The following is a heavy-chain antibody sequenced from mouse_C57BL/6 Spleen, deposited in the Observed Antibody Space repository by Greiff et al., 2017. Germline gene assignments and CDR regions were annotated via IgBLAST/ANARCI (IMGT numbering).Heavy chain of an antibody. J-gene: IGHJ1*03. D-gene: IGHD2-4*01. CDR3: ASSVYYDYGFHWYFDV. V-gene: IGHV1-55*01. CDR2: IYPGSGST. CDR1: GYTFTSYW. Sequence: QVQLQQPGAELVKPGASVKMSCKASGYTFTSYWITWVKQRPGQGLEWIGDIYPGSGSTNYNEKFKSKATLTVDTSSSTAYMQLSSLTSEDSAVYYCASSVYYDYGFHWYFDVWGTGTTVTVSS.